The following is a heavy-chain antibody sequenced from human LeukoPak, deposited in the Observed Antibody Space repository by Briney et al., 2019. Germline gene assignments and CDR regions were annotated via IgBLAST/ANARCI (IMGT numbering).Heavy chain of an antibody. CDR1: GFTFSSYA. CDR2: ISGSGGST. CDR3: AKDKNSRDSSGYGEFDY. D-gene: IGHD3-22*01. Sequence: GGSLRLSCAASGFTFSSYAMGWVRQAPGKGLEWVSAISGSGGSTYYADSVKGRFTISRDNSKNTLYLQMNSLRAEDTAVYYCAKDKNSRDSSGYGEFDYWGQGTLVTVSS. J-gene: IGHJ4*02. V-gene: IGHV3-23*01.